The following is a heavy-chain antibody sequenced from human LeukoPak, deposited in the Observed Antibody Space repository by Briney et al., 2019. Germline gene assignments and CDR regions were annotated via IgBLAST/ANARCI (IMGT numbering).Heavy chain of an antibody. J-gene: IGHJ3*02. D-gene: IGHD3-9*01. CDR1: GYSFTSYW. Sequence: GESLKISXKGSGYSFTSYWIGWVRQMPGKGLEWMGIIYPGDSDTRYSPSFQGQVTISADKSISTAYLQWSSLKASDTAMYYCARKGPGAYYDILTGLTDAFDIWGQGTMVTVSS. CDR3: ARKGPGAYYDILTGLTDAFDI. V-gene: IGHV5-51*01. CDR2: IYPGDSDT.